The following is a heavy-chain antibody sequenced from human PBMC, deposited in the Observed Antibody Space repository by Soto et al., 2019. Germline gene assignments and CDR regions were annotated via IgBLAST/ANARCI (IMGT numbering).Heavy chain of an antibody. J-gene: IGHJ4*02. Sequence: GASVKVSCKASGYTFTGYYMHWVRQAPGQGLEWMGWINPNSGGTNYAQKFQGWVTMTRDTSISTAYMELRSLRSDDTAVYYCARDSGSPYCGGDCYSGLDYWGRGTLVTVSS. V-gene: IGHV1-2*04. D-gene: IGHD2-21*01. CDR3: ARDSGSPYCGGDCYSGLDY. CDR1: GYTFTGYY. CDR2: INPNSGGT.